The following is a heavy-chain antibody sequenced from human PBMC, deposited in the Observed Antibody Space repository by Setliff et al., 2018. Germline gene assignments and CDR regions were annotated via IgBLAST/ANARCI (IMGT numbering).Heavy chain of an antibody. D-gene: IGHD3-3*01. V-gene: IGHV1-46*03. Sequence: VASVKVSCKASGYTLTNYYMHWVRQAPGQGLEWMGIINPSGGLTRYAQKFQGRVTMTRDTFTSTVYMEVISLRSEDTAVYFCARDRFYNSWSGTSITAPHDAFDIWGQGTMVTVSS. CDR1: GYTLTNYY. CDR3: ARDRFYNSWSGTSITAPHDAFDI. CDR2: INPSGGLT. J-gene: IGHJ3*02.